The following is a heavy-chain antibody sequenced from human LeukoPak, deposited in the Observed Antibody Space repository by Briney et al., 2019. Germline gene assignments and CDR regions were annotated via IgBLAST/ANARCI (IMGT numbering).Heavy chain of an antibody. D-gene: IGHD6-13*01. J-gene: IGHJ4*02. Sequence: GGSLRLSCAASGFTFSSYAMSWVRQAPGKGLEWVSAISGSGGSTYYADSVKGRFTISRDNSKNTLYLQMNSLRTEDTAVYYCAKKPTWGIAAAGHEYYFDYWGQGTLVTVSS. CDR3: AKKPTWGIAAAGHEYYFDY. CDR2: ISGSGGST. V-gene: IGHV3-23*01. CDR1: GFTFSSYA.